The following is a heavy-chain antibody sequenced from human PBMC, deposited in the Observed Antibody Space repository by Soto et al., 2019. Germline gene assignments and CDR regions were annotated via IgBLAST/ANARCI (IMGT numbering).Heavy chain of an antibody. D-gene: IGHD6-19*01. J-gene: IGHJ4*02. CDR1: GFTFINCA. CDR3: AKGNTSGWYFFDY. Sequence: EVQLWESGGGLVQPGGSLRLSCEASGFTFINCAMSWVRQAPGKGLEWVSGISGTGGSTFYADSVEGRFTISRDNSKTTVYLQMNSLRAEDTAVYYCAKGNTSGWYFFDYWGQGTLVTVSS. V-gene: IGHV3-23*01. CDR2: ISGTGGST.